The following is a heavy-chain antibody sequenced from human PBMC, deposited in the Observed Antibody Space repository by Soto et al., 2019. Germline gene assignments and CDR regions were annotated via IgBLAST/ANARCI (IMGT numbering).Heavy chain of an antibody. D-gene: IGHD3-3*01. J-gene: IGHJ6*02. Sequence: PGGSLRLSCAASGFTFSSYAMHWVRQAPVKVLEWVAVISYDGSNKYYADFVKGRFTISRDNSKNTLYLQMNSLRAEDTAVYYCARDQEPTIFGVVTIYYYYYYGMDVRGQGTTVTVSS. V-gene: IGHV3-30-3*01. CDR1: GFTFSSYA. CDR2: ISYDGSNK. CDR3: ARDQEPTIFGVVTIYYYYYYGMDV.